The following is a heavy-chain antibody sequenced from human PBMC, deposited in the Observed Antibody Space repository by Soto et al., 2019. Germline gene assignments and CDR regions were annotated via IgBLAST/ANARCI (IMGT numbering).Heavy chain of an antibody. CDR2: SGSGYSI. Sequence: GGSLRLSCAASGFSVGSYGMSWVRQAPGKGLECVSSSGSGYSIYYADSVKGRFTISRDDSKNTLFLQMNSLRAEDTAVYYCAKGRGSSWSVVFFDYWGQGALVAVSS. CDR3: AKGRGSSWSVVFFDY. J-gene: IGHJ4*02. V-gene: IGHV3-23*01. D-gene: IGHD6-13*01. CDR1: GFSVGSYG.